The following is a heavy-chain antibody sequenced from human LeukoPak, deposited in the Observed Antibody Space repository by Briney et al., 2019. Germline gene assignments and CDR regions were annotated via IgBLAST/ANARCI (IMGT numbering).Heavy chain of an antibody. V-gene: IGHV4-61*02. Sequence: PSQTLSLTCTVSGGSISSGSYYWSWIRQPAGKGLEWIGRIYTSGSTYYNPSLKSRVTISVDTSKNQFSLKLSSVTAADTAVYYCARDNTMVRGVIDYWGQGTLVTVSS. CDR1: GGSISSGSYY. J-gene: IGHJ4*02. CDR2: IYTSGST. D-gene: IGHD3-10*01. CDR3: ARDNTMVRGVIDY.